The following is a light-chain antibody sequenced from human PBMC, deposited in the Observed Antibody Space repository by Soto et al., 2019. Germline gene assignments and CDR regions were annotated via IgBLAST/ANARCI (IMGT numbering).Light chain of an antibody. J-gene: IGKJ1*01. CDR3: QQYGSSPQT. CDR1: QRVSSNY. CDR2: GAS. Sequence: EIVLTQSPGTLSLSPGERATLSCRASQRVSSNYLAWYLQRPGQAPRLLIYGASSRATGIPDRFSGSGSGTDFTLTISRLEPEDFAVYYCQQYGSSPQTFGQGTKVEIK. V-gene: IGKV3-20*01.